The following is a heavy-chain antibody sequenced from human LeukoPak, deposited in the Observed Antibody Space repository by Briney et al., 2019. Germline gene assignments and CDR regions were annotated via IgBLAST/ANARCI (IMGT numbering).Heavy chain of an antibody. CDR1: GGSISSYY. CDR3: ATDTGYAPN. J-gene: IGHJ4*02. Sequence: SETLSLTCTVSGGSISSYYWSWIRQPPGKGLEWIGYIYYSGSTNYNPSLKSRVTISVDTSKNQFSLKLSSVTAADTAVYYCATDTGYAPNWGQGTLVTVSS. D-gene: IGHD3-9*01. V-gene: IGHV4-59*08. CDR2: IYYSGST.